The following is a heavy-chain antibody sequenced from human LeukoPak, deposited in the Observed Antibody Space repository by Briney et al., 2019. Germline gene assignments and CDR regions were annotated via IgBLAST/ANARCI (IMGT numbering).Heavy chain of an antibody. J-gene: IGHJ4*02. CDR1: GFIFSSFA. CDR2: ISYDGNNK. D-gene: IGHD2-21*02. CDR3: ATERAGVVTLQY. Sequence: PGGSLRLSCAASGFIFSSFAIHWVRQSPGKGLEWVAVISYDGNNKYYTDSVKGRFTVSRDNSKNTLYLQMNSLRPEDTSVYYCATERAGVVTLQYWGQGTLVTVSS. V-gene: IGHV3-30*04.